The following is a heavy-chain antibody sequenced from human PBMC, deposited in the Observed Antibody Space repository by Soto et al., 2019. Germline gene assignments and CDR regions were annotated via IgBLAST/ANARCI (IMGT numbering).Heavy chain of an antibody. D-gene: IGHD1-1*01. CDR3: VRDGTKTLRDWFDP. CDR1: GASISGFY. Sequence: PSETLSLTCTVSGASISGFYWSWIRKSAGKGLEWIGRIYATGTTDYNPSLKSRVMVSVDTSKKPFSLKLRSVTAADTAVYYCVRDGTKTLRDWFDPWGQGISVTVSS. V-gene: IGHV4-4*07. J-gene: IGHJ5*02. CDR2: IYATGTT.